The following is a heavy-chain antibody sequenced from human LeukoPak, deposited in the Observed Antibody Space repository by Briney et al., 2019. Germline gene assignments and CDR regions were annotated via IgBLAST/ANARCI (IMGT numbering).Heavy chain of an antibody. V-gene: IGHV1-2*04. J-gene: IGHJ6*02. CDR1: GYTFSDYY. Sequence: ASVKVSCKSSGYTFSDYYMHWVRQAPGQGLEWMGWINPDTGDTNFAQRFQGWVTMTRDTSISTAYMELSRLRSGDTAVYYCARGSGSYYEEYYYGMDVWGQGATVTVSS. D-gene: IGHD1-26*01. CDR3: ARGSGSYYEEYYYGMDV. CDR2: INPDTGDT.